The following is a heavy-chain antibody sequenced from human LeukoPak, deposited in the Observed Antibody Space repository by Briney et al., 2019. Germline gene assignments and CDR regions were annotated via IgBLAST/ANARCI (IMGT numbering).Heavy chain of an antibody. Sequence: ATVTVSCKASGYTFTSYGVSWVRQAPGQGLEWMGWISTYNDNTNNLQKVQDRVTMTTDTSTSTAYMELRSLTSDDTAVYYCARVRLVSSSSWYASFDYWGQGTLVTVSS. J-gene: IGHJ4*02. CDR2: ISTYNDNT. V-gene: IGHV1-18*01. CDR3: ARVRLVSSSSWYASFDY. D-gene: IGHD6-13*01. CDR1: GYTFTSYG.